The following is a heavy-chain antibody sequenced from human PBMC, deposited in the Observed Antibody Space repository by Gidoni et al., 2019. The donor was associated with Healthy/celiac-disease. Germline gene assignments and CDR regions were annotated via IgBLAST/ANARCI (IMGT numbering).Heavy chain of an antibody. D-gene: IGHD2-2*01. CDR2: IIPIFGTA. J-gene: IGHJ3*02. CDR3: ARDTIVVVPAAMRDAFDI. CDR1: GGPFSSYA. V-gene: IGHV1-69*01. Sequence: QVQLVQSGAEVKKPGSSVKVSCKASGGPFSSYAISWVRQAPGQGLEWMGGIIPIFGTANYAQKCQGRVTITADESTSTAYMELSSLRSEDTAVYYCARDTIVVVPAAMRDAFDIWGQGTMVTVSS.